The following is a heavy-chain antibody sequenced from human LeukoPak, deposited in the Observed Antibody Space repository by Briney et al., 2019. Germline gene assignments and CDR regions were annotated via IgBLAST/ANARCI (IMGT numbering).Heavy chain of an antibody. Sequence: SETLSLTCTVSGGSISSSSYYWGWIRQPPGKGLEWIGSIYYSGSTYYNPSLKSRVTISVDTSKNQFSLKLSSVAAADTAVYYCARAGDYVWGSYRYAEPPDYWGQGTLVTVSS. D-gene: IGHD3-16*02. CDR3: ARAGDYVWGSYRYAEPPDY. V-gene: IGHV4-39*07. CDR2: IYYSGST. J-gene: IGHJ4*02. CDR1: GGSISSSSYY.